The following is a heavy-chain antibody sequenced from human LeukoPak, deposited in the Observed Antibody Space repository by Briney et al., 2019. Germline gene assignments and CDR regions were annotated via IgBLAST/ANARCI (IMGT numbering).Heavy chain of an antibody. V-gene: IGHV4-30-4*02. Sequence: SETLSLTCTVSGGSINTGDYYWSWIRQPPGKGLEWVGYMYYSGSTYYNPSLKSRVTISLDTSKNQFSLKLSSVTAADTAVYYCARVSQQLVLFWGQGTLVTVSS. CDR2: MYYSGST. CDR1: GGSINTGDYY. CDR3: ARVSQQLVLF. J-gene: IGHJ4*02. D-gene: IGHD6-6*01.